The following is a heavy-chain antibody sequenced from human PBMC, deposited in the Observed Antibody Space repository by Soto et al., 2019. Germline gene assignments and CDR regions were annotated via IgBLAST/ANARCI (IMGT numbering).Heavy chain of an antibody. CDR1: GGSVSSGSYY. D-gene: IGHD5-12*01. J-gene: IGHJ4*02. V-gene: IGHV4-61*01. CDR2: IYYSGST. CDR3: AREGDGYNY. Sequence: SETLSLTCTVSGGSVSSGSYYWSWIRQPPGKGLEWIGYIYYSGSTNYNPSLKSRVTISADTSKNQFSPKLSSVTAADTAVYYWAREGDGYNYWGQGTLVTVSS.